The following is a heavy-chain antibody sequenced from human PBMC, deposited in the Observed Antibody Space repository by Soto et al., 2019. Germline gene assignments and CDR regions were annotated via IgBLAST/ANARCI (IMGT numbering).Heavy chain of an antibody. J-gene: IGHJ4*02. CDR2: IGPASGDT. D-gene: IGHD3-10*01. CDR1: GYTFTCHY. CDR3: GRGRSGQLVVFD. Sequence: XSVKVSCKASGYTFTCHYIHLVRQAPGQGPEWMGEIGPASGDTRYAQKFQGRVTMTRDTSINTVYMELNNMSPDDTAVYYCGRGRSGQLVVFDWGQGTPVTVSS. V-gene: IGHV1-2*02.